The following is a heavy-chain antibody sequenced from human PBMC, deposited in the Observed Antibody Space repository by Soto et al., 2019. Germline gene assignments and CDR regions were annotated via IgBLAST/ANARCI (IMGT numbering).Heavy chain of an antibody. J-gene: IGHJ6*02. CDR3: ARGDGYNYLGGMDV. CDR1: GFTFSSYV. CDR2: IWYDGSNK. D-gene: IGHD5-12*01. Sequence: HPGGSLRLSCAASGFTFSSYVMHWVRQSPGKGLEWVAVIWYDGSNKYYADSVKGRFTISRDNSKNTLYLQMNSLRAEDTAVYYCARGDGYNYLGGMDVWGQGTTVTVSS. V-gene: IGHV3-33*01.